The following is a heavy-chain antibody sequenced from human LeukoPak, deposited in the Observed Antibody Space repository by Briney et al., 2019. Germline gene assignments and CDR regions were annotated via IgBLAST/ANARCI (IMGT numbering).Heavy chain of an antibody. CDR3: ARDAGGWSVY. CDR1: GFTFSGYW. J-gene: IGHJ4*02. V-gene: IGHV3-7*01. D-gene: IGHD6-19*01. CDR2: MNQAGTEK. Sequence: GGSLRLSCAASGFTFSGYWMSWLRQAPGKGLEWVANMNQAGTEKYFVDSVKGRFIISRDNAKNSLYLQMNSLRAEDAAVYYCARDAGGWSVYWGQGTLVTVSS.